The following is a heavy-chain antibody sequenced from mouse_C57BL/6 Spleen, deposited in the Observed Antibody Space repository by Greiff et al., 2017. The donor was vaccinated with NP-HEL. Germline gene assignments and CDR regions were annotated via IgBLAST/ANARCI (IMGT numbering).Heavy chain of an antibody. D-gene: IGHD4-1*01. CDR3: ARHWDYNYAMDY. V-gene: IGHV1-81*01. CDR2: IYPRSGNT. Sequence: QVQLQQSGAELARPGASVKLSCKASGYTFTSYGISWVKQRTGQGLEWIGEIYPRSGNTYYNEKFKGKATLTADKSSSTVYMELRSLTSEDSAVYFCARHWDYNYAMDYWGQGTSVTVSS. J-gene: IGHJ4*01. CDR1: GYTFTSYG.